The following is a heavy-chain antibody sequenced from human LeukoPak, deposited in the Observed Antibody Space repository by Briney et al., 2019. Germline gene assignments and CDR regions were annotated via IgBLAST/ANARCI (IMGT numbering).Heavy chain of an antibody. Sequence: GGSLRLSCAASGFTPSRDWMTWGRQGQGKGRGWVATINQDGSGAYYVDSVKGRFTISRDNAKNSLYLQISGLRAEDTAVYHCARKLYYYDTSPAGWFDPWGQGTLVTVS. CDR3: ARKLYYYDTSPAGWFDP. D-gene: IGHD3-22*01. J-gene: IGHJ5*02. CDR1: GFTPSRDW. V-gene: IGHV3-7*03. CDR2: INQDGSGA.